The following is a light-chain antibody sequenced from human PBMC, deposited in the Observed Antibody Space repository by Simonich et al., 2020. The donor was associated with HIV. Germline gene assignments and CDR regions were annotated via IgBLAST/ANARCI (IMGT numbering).Light chain of an antibody. V-gene: IGKV4-1*01. J-gene: IGKJ4*01. Sequence: DIVMTQSPDSLAVSLGERATINCKSSQSILKRSNNKNDLAWYQQKAGQPPKLLIDWASTRESGVPDRFSGSGSGTDFTLTISSLQAEDVAVYYCQQYYTTPLTFGGGTKVEIK. CDR3: QQYYTTPLT. CDR1: QSILKRSNNKND. CDR2: WAS.